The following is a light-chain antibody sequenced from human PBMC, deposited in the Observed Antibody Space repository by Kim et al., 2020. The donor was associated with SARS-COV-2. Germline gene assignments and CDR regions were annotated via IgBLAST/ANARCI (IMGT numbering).Light chain of an antibody. CDR1: QTVDRN. J-gene: IGKJ4*01. CDR2: RAS. V-gene: IGKV3-15*01. Sequence: EIVMTQSPATLSVSPGERFTLSCRASQTVDRNLAWYQQKGGQPPRLLIYRASTRVTDIPDRFSGSGSGTEFTLTIHSLRSEDSGNYYCQQFSKWPLTFGGGTKV. CDR3: QQFSKWPLT.